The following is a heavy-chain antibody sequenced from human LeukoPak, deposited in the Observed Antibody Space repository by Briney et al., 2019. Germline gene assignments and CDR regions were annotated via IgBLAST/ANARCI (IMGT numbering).Heavy chain of an antibody. Sequence: PGGSLRLSCAASRFTFSSYWMNWVRQAPGKGLEWVANIKQDGSEKYYVDSVKGRFTISRDNAKNSLYLQMNSLRAEDTAVYYCARAASFSYGMDVWGQGTTVTVSS. CDR2: IKQDGSEK. J-gene: IGHJ6*02. V-gene: IGHV3-7*01. D-gene: IGHD6-6*01. CDR3: ARAASFSYGMDV. CDR1: RFTFSSYW.